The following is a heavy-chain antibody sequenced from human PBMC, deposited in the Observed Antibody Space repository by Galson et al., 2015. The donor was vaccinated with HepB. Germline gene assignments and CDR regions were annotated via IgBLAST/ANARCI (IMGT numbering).Heavy chain of an antibody. V-gene: IGHV1-8*01. Sequence: SVKVSCKASGYTFTSYAINWVRQATGQGLEWMGWMNPNSGNTGHAQKFQGRVTMTRNTSISTAYMELSSLRSEDTAVYYCARGGDIVARAAWGSETDYWGQGTLVTVSS. D-gene: IGHD5-12*01. J-gene: IGHJ4*02. CDR2: MNPNSGNT. CDR3: ARGGDIVARAAWGSETDY. CDR1: GYTFTSYA.